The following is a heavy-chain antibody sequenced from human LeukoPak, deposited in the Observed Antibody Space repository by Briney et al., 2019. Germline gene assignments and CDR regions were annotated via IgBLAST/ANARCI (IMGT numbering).Heavy chain of an antibody. J-gene: IGHJ4*02. CDR2: INSDGSST. CDR3: ARNPYCGGDCSSDPGYFDY. Sequence: GGSLRLFCAASGFTFSSYWMHWVRQAPGKGLVWVSRINSDGSSTSYADSVKGRFTISRDNAKNTLYLQMNSLRAEDTAVYYCARNPYCGGDCSSDPGYFDYWGQGTLVTVSS. D-gene: IGHD2-21*02. V-gene: IGHV3-74*01. CDR1: GFTFSSYW.